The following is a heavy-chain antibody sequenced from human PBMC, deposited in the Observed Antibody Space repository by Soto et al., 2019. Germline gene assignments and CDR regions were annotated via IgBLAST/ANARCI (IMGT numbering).Heavy chain of an antibody. CDR1: GFTFSSYA. CDR3: AKALVPAAWPYGMDV. D-gene: IGHD2-2*01. V-gene: IGHV3-23*01. Sequence: EVQLLESGGGLVQPGGSLRLSCAASGFTFSSYAMSWVRQAPGKGLEWVSAISGSGGSTYYADSVKGRFTISRDNSKNTLYRRMNRLRAEDTAVYYCAKALVPAAWPYGMDVWGQGTTVTVSS. CDR2: ISGSGGST. J-gene: IGHJ6*02.